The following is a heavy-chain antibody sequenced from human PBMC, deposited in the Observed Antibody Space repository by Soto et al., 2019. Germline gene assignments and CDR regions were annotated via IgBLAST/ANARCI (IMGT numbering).Heavy chain of an antibody. CDR2: ISSSSSTI. D-gene: IGHD3-22*01. V-gene: IGHV3-48*02. J-gene: IGHJ4*02. Sequence: PGGSLRLSCAASGFTFSSYSMNWVRQAPGKGLEWVSYISSSSSTIYYADSVKGRFTISRDNAKNSLYLQMNSLRDEDTAVYYCAFLTYYYDSSGYFFDYWGQGTLVTVSS. CDR1: GFTFSSYS. CDR3: AFLTYYYDSSGYFFDY.